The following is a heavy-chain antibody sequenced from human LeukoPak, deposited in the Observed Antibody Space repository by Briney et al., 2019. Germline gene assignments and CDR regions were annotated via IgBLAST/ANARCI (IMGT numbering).Heavy chain of an antibody. J-gene: IGHJ4*02. Sequence: PSETLSLTCAVYGGSFSGYYWSWIRQPPGKGLEWIGEINHSGSTNYNPSLKSRVTISVDTSKNQFSLKLSSVTAADTAVYYCARVQQLVSDYWGQGTLVTVSS. CDR2: INHSGST. CDR3: ARVQQLVSDY. CDR1: GGSFSGYY. V-gene: IGHV4-34*01. D-gene: IGHD6-13*01.